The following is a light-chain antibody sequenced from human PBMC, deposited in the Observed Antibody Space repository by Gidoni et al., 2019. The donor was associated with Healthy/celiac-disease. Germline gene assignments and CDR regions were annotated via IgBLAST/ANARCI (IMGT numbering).Light chain of an antibody. CDR1: QSVSSN. Sequence: EIVMTQSPATLSASPGERATLSCRASQSVSSNLAWYQQKPGQAPRLLIYGASTRATGIPARFSGSGSGTEFTLTISSLQSEDFAVYYCQQYNNWPWTFGQXTKVEIK. J-gene: IGKJ1*01. CDR2: GAS. V-gene: IGKV3-15*01. CDR3: QQYNNWPWT.